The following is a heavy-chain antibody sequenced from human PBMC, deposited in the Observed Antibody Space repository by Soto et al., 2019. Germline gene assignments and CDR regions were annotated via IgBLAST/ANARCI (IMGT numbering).Heavy chain of an antibody. CDR1: VLTFSSYG. D-gene: IGHD4-4*01. CDR2: ISYDGSNK. Sequence: GGSLLLPCAASVLTFSSYGMRGVRQAPGKGLELVAVISYDGSNKYYADPVNGRFTISRDNSKNTLYLQMNSLRAEDTAVYYCAKDPSGTVTTYFFDYWGQGTMVTVSS. CDR3: AKDPSGTVTTYFFDY. J-gene: IGHJ4*02. V-gene: IGHV3-30*18.